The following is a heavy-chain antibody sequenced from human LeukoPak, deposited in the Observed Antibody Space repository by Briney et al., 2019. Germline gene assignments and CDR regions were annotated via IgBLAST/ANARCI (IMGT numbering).Heavy chain of an antibody. V-gene: IGHV3-7*01. J-gene: IGHJ3*02. CDR2: IKQDGSEK. Sequence: PGGSLRLSCAASGFTFSSYWMSWVRQAPGKGLDWVANIKQDGSEKYYVDSVKGRFTISRDNAKNSLYLQMNSLRAEDTAVYYCAREADTAMVGDAFDIWGQGTMVTVSS. CDR1: GFTFSSYW. CDR3: AREADTAMVGDAFDI. D-gene: IGHD5-18*01.